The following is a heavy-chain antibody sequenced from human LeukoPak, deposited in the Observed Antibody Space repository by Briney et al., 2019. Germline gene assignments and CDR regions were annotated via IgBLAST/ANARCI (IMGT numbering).Heavy chain of an antibody. D-gene: IGHD6-6*01. Sequence: PGGSLRLSCAVSGFTLSTYSMNWVRQAPGKGLEWVSYISSSSNIYYADSVKGRFTISRDNAKNSLYLQMNSLRAEDAAVYYCARVSPYSSSSADFWGQGTLVTVSS. J-gene: IGHJ4*02. CDR2: ISSSSNI. V-gene: IGHV3-48*01. CDR3: ARVSPYSSSSADF. CDR1: GFTLSTYS.